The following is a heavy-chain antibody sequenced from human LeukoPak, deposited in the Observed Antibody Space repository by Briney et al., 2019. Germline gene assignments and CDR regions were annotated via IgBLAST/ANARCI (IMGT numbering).Heavy chain of an antibody. CDR2: IYYSGST. CDR1: GGSISSYY. J-gene: IGHJ4*02. D-gene: IGHD1-26*01. Sequence: SETLSLTCTVSGGSISSYYWSWIRQPPGKGLEWIGYIYYSGSTNYNPSLKSRVTISVDTSKNQFSLKLSSVTAADTAVYYCARDLGSGSYFPFDYWGQGTLVTVSS. V-gene: IGHV4-59*01. CDR3: ARDLGSGSYFPFDY.